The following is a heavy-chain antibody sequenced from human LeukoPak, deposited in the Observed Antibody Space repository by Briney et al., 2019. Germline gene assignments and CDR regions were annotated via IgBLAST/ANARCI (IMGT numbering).Heavy chain of an antibody. Sequence: GGSLRLSCAASGFSVSSNYMSWVRQAPGKGLEWGSLIYSGGNTYYADSVKGRFSISRDKSKNTLYLQMNSLTAEDTAVYYCARDLLGYYGSGSYSSAWGQGTLVTVSS. CDR2: IYSGGNT. D-gene: IGHD3-10*01. CDR3: ARDLLGYYGSGSYSSA. CDR1: GFSVSSNY. V-gene: IGHV3-53*01. J-gene: IGHJ4*02.